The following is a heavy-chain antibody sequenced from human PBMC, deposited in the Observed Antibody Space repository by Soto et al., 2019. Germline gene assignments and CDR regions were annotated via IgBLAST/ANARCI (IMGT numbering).Heavy chain of an antibody. CDR2: MNPNSGNT. D-gene: IGHD2-2*01. CDR3: AREAAALGKDY. J-gene: IGHJ4*02. Sequence: QVQLVQSGAEVKKPGASVKVSCKASGYTFTSYDIHWVRQATGQGLEWMGWMNPNSGNTGYAQTLQGSVTMTRNSSISTAYMELSSLRSEDTAVYYCAREAAALGKDYWGQGARVTVSS. CDR1: GYTFTSYD. V-gene: IGHV1-8*01.